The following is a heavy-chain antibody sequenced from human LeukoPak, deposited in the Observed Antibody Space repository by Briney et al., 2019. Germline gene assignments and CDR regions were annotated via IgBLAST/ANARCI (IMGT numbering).Heavy chain of an antibody. V-gene: IGHV5-51*01. D-gene: IGHD2-15*01. Sequence: GESLKISCKGSGYSFTSYWIGWVRQMPGKGLEWMGIIYPGDSDTRYSPSFQGQVTISADKSISTACLQWSSLKASDTAMYYCASLGYCSGGSCYADYWGQGTLVTVSS. J-gene: IGHJ4*02. CDR1: GYSFTSYW. CDR2: IYPGDSDT. CDR3: ASLGYCSGGSCYADY.